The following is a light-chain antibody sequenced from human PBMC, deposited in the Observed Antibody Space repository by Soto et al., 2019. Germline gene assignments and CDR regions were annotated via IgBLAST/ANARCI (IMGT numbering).Light chain of an antibody. CDR3: LQYNNRSPELT. Sequence: EIVMTQSPATLSLSPGERATLSCRASQSVNSNLAWCQQKPGQAPRLLIYDASTRAAGIPARFSGSGSGTELTLSIGSMLFEDVAVYYCLQYNNRSPELTFGGGTKVEIK. V-gene: IGKV3D-15*01. J-gene: IGKJ4*01. CDR1: QSVNSN. CDR2: DAS.